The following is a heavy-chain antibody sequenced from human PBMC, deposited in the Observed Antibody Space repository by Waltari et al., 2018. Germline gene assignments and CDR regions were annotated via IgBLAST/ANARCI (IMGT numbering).Heavy chain of an antibody. D-gene: IGHD5-12*01. CDR1: GGSISTYY. CDR2: IYYIGST. J-gene: IGHJ3*02. Sequence: QVQLQESGPGLVKPSETPSLTCTVSGGSISTYYWSWIRQPPGKGLEWIGYIYYIGSTNYNPSLKSRVTISVDTSKSQFSLNLRSVTAADTAVYYCARVEMATIEAFDIWGQGTLVTVSS. V-gene: IGHV4-59*01. CDR3: ARVEMATIEAFDI.